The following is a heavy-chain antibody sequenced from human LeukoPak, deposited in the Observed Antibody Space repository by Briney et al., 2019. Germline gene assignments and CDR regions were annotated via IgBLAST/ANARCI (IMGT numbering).Heavy chain of an antibody. Sequence: SETLSLTCTVSGGSISSYYWSWIRQPPGKGLEWIGYIYYSGSTNYNPSLKSRVTISVDTSKNQFSLKLSSVTAADTAVYYCARNYYYDSSGYSYFGYWGQGTLVTVSS. CDR1: GGSISSYY. V-gene: IGHV4-59*01. CDR2: IYYSGST. J-gene: IGHJ4*02. CDR3: ARNYYYDSSGYSYFGY. D-gene: IGHD3-22*01.